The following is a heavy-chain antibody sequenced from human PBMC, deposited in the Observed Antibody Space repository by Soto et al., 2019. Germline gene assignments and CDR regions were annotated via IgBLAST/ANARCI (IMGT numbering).Heavy chain of an antibody. CDR1: GFTFSSYG. D-gene: IGHD6-13*01. CDR2: IWYDGSNK. J-gene: IGHJ6*02. CDR3: ARAYSSSWSRAYYYGMDV. Sequence: GGSLRLSCAASGFTFSSYGMHWVRQAPGKGLEWVAVIWYDGSNKYYADSVKGRFTISRDNSKNTLYLQMNSLRAEDTAVYYCARAYSSSWSRAYYYGMDVWGQGTTVTVSS. V-gene: IGHV3-33*01.